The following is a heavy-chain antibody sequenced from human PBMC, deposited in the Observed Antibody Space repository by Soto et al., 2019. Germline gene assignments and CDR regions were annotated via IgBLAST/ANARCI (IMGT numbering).Heavy chain of an antibody. V-gene: IGHV5-10-1*01. Sequence: PGESLKISCETSGYSFTNFWISWVRQMPGKGLEWMGRIDPSDSYTNYSPSFQGHVTFSADESINTAYLQWSSLKASDTAMYYCARHRPPVSPFMVVTTMVLDYWAQGTLVNVSS. CDR2: IDPSDSYT. J-gene: IGHJ4*02. D-gene: IGHD2-21*02. CDR1: GYSFTNFW. CDR3: ARHRPPVSPFMVVTTMVLDY.